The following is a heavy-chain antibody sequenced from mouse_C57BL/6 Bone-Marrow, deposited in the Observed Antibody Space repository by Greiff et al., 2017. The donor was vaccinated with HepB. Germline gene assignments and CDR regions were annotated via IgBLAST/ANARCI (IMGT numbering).Heavy chain of an antibody. CDR3: AGDVRY. CDR2: ITHSGET. V-gene: IGHV12-3*01. CDR1: GFPITSGYY. Sequence: VKLVESGPGLVKPSQSLFLTCSITGFPITSGYYWIWIRQSPGKPLEWMGYITHSGETFYNPSLQSPISITRETAKNQFFLRLNSVTTEDTAMYYCAGDVRYWGQGTLVTVSA. D-gene: IGHD2-14*01. J-gene: IGHJ3*01.